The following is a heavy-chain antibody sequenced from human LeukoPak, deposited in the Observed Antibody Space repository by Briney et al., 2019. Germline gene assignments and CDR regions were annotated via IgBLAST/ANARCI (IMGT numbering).Heavy chain of an antibody. CDR1: GYSFTSYW. Sequence: GESLKISWKGSGYSFTSYWIGWVRQMPGKGLEWMGIIYPGDSDTRYSPSFQGQVTISADKSISTAYLQWSSLKASDTAMYYCARLYYYDSSGYSNWFDPWGQGTLVTVSS. V-gene: IGHV5-51*01. D-gene: IGHD3-22*01. J-gene: IGHJ5*02. CDR2: IYPGDSDT. CDR3: ARLYYYDSSGYSNWFDP.